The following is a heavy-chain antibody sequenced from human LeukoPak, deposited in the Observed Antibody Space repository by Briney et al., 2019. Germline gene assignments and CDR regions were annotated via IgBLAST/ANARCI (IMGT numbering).Heavy chain of an antibody. J-gene: IGHJ4*02. Sequence: PGRSLRLSCAASGFTVNSNYMSWVRQAPGKGLEWVSGIYSGGSTFYADSVKGRFTISRDNSQNTLYLQMNSLRAEDTAVYYCARAWDTTVVTLRLYYWGQGTLVTVSS. CDR1: GFTVNSNY. V-gene: IGHV3-66*01. CDR3: ARAWDTTVVTLRLYY. D-gene: IGHD5-18*01. CDR2: IYSGGST.